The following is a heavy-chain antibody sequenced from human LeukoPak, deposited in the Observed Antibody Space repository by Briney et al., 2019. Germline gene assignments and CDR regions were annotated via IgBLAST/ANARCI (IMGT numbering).Heavy chain of an antibody. CDR1: GGSISSYY. CDR2: IYYSGSA. Sequence: SETLSLTCTVSGGSISSYYWSWIRQPPGKGLEWIGYIYYSGSANYNPSLKSRVTISVDTSKNQFSLKLSSVTAADTAVYYCARERYGSGSYYFDYWGQGTLVTVSS. CDR3: ARERYGSGSYYFDY. D-gene: IGHD3-10*01. V-gene: IGHV4-59*01. J-gene: IGHJ4*02.